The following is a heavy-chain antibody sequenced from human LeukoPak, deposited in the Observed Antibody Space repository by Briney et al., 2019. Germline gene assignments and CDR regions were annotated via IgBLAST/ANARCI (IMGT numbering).Heavy chain of an antibody. D-gene: IGHD3-22*01. CDR1: RFTFSSYG. Sequence: PGGSLRLSCAASRFTFSSYGMHWVRRTPGKGLEWVAFIRHDGSYQQYADSVKGRFTVSRDNFKDTVYLQMNSLRTEDTAVYYCAKNRDSSDYPRDFDYWGQGTLVTVSS. J-gene: IGHJ4*02. CDR3: AKNRDSSDYPRDFDY. V-gene: IGHV3-30*02. CDR2: IRHDGSYQ.